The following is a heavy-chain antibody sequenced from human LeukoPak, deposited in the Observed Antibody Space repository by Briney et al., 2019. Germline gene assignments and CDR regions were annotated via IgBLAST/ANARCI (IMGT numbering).Heavy chain of an antibody. D-gene: IGHD3-10*01. CDR3: ARGARVRFGEYYIDY. CDR2: IYYSGST. CDR1: GGSISSYY. J-gene: IGHJ4*02. Sequence: SETLSLTCTVPGGSISSYYWSWIRQPPGKGLEWIGYIYYSGSTNYNPSLKSRVTISVDTSKNQFSLKLSSVTAADTAVYYCARGARVRFGEYYIDYWGQGTLVTVSS. V-gene: IGHV4-59*01.